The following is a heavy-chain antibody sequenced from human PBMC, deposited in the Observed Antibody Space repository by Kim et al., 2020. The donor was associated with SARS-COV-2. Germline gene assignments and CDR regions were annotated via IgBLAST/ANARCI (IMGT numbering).Heavy chain of an antibody. D-gene: IGHD3-9*01. J-gene: IGHJ6*02. CDR1: GFSLSTSGMC. CDR3: ARSPYDILTGYFYVMDV. V-gene: IGHV2-70*11. CDR2: LDWDDDK. Sequence: SGPTLVNPTQTLTLTCTFSGFSLSTSGMCVSWIRQPPGKALEWLARLDWDDDKYYSTSLKTRPTISKDTSKNQVVLTMTNMDPVDTATYYCARSPYDILTGYFYVMDVWGQGTTVTVSS.